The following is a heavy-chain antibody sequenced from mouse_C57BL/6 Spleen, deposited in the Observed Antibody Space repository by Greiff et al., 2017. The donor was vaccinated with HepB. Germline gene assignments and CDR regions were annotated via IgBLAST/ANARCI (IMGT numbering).Heavy chain of an antibody. J-gene: IGHJ2*01. CDR1: GYTFTDYY. Sequence: EVQLQQSGPELVKPGASVKISCKASGYTFTDYYMNWVKQSHGKSLEWIGDINPNNGGTNYNQKFKGKATLTVDKSSSTAYMELRSLTSEDSAVYYCASYKGLALHVDYWGQGTTLTVSS. D-gene: IGHD3-3*01. CDR3: ASYKGLALHVDY. CDR2: INPNNGGT. V-gene: IGHV1-26*01.